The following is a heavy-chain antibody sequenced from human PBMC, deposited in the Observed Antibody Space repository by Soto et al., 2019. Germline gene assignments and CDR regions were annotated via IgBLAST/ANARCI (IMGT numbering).Heavy chain of an antibody. CDR1: GGSINSYY. J-gene: IGHJ3*02. Sequence: SETLSLTCTVSGGSINSYYWTWIRQSPGKGLEWIGYIYYSGSTNYNPSLKGRVTISVDTSKSQFSLKLSSVTAADTAVYYCARSSEYSAYVAASHIWGQGTVVTGSS. CDR3: ARSSEYSAYVAASHI. V-gene: IGHV4-59*08. CDR2: IYYSGST. D-gene: IGHD5-12*01.